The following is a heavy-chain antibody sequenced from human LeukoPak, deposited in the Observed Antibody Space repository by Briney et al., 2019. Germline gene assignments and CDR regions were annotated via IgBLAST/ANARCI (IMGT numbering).Heavy chain of an antibody. J-gene: IGHJ6*03. V-gene: IGHV3-7*01. D-gene: IGHD3-10*01. CDR3: ARDRSLVRGVIIIYYYYYMDV. CDR1: GFTFSSYW. Sequence: RGGSLRLSCAASGFTFSSYWMSWVRQAPGKGLEWVANIKQDGSEKCYVDSVKGRFTISRDNAKNSLYLQMNSLRAEDTAVYYCARDRSLVRGVIIIYYYYYMDVWGKGTTVTVSS. CDR2: IKQDGSEK.